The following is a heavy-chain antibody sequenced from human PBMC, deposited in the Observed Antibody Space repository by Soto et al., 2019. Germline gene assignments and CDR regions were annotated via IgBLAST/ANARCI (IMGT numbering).Heavy chain of an antibody. Sequence: QVQLVESGGGLVEPGGYLRLSCAASGFTFSDYHMTWIRQAPGRGLEWVSYISRSGSVIYYADSVQGRFTISRDNARNSLYLQMYSLRAEDTAVYYCARGTSSGRFYDNSGSFYWGQGTLVTVSS. V-gene: IGHV3-11*01. J-gene: IGHJ4*02. CDR1: GFTFSDYH. CDR3: ARGTSSGRFYDNSGSFY. D-gene: IGHD3-22*01. CDR2: ISRSGSVI.